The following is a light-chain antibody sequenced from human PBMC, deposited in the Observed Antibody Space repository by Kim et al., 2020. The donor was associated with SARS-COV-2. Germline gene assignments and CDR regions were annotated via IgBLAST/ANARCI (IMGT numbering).Light chain of an antibody. V-gene: IGKV1-39*01. J-gene: IGKJ1*01. CDR2: AAS. Sequence: DIQMTQSPSSLSASVGDRVTITCRASQSISSYLNWYQQKPGKAPKLLIYAASSLQSGVPSRFSGSGSGTDFTLTISSLQPEDFATYYCQTTYTFGQGTKVDIK. CDR1: QSISSY. CDR3: QTTYT.